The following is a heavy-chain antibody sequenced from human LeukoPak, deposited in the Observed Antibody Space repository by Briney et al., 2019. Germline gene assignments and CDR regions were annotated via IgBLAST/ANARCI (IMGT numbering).Heavy chain of an antibody. J-gene: IGHJ4*02. V-gene: IGHV1-3*01. CDR2: INAGNGNT. CDR1: GYTFTSYA. Sequence: ASVKVSCKASGYTFTSYAMHWVRQAPGQRLEWMGWINAGNGNTKYPQKFQGRVTITRDTSASTAYMELSSLRSEDTAVYYCARGASSSLTFLYFDYWGQGTLVTVSS. D-gene: IGHD6-13*01. CDR3: ARGASSSLTFLYFDY.